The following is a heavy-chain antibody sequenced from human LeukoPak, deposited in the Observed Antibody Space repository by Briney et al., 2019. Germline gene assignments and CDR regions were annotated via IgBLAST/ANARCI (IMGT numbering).Heavy chain of an antibody. Sequence: PGGSLRLSCAASGFAFSVYAMSWLRQPPGKGLEWVSTINANSGTTSYADSVKGRFTISRDTSKNALYLQMNSLRAEDTAIYYCAISGLGFGEFRGLDYWGQGTLVTVSS. CDR2: INANSGTT. D-gene: IGHD3-10*01. V-gene: IGHV3-23*01. CDR3: AISGLGFGEFRGLDY. CDR1: GFAFSVYA. J-gene: IGHJ4*02.